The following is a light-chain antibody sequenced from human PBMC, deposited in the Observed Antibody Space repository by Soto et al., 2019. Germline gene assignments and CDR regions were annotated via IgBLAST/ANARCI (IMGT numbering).Light chain of an antibody. CDR2: GTS. CDR3: QQSYTTPHT. Sequence: DIQMTQSPSSPSASVGDRVIITCRASQTISNYVNWYQQKPGKAPQLLIYGTSSLHGGVPSRFSGSGSGTEFTLTISSLQPEDFATYSCQQSYTTPHTFGQGTKVEI. J-gene: IGKJ2*01. V-gene: IGKV1-39*01. CDR1: QTISNY.